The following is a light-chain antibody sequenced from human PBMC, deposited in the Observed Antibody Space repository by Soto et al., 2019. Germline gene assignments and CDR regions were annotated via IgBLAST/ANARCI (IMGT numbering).Light chain of an antibody. CDR3: RAYTRSATWV. CDR1: SSDVGGYNY. CDR2: EVS. V-gene: IGLV2-14*01. J-gene: IGLJ3*02. Sequence: QFALTQPASVSGSPGQSITISCTGTSSDVGGYNYVSWYQQHPGKAPKLMVYEVSNRPSGVSNRFSGFKSGNTASLTISGLQTEDEADYYCRAYTRSATWVFGGGTKGTVL.